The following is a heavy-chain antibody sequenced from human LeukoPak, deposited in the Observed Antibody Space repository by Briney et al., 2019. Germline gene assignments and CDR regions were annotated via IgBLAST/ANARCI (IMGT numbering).Heavy chain of an antibody. CDR1: GGSISSGDYY. CDR2: IYYSGST. D-gene: IGHD2-15*01. Sequence: SQTLSLTCTVSGGSISSGDYYWSWIRQPPGKGLKWIGYIYYSGSTYYNPSLKSRVTISVDTSKNQFSLKLSSVTAADTAVYYCARVLGYCSGGSCYDLKFDPWGQGTLVTVSS. V-gene: IGHV4-30-4*08. CDR3: ARVLGYCSGGSCYDLKFDP. J-gene: IGHJ5*02.